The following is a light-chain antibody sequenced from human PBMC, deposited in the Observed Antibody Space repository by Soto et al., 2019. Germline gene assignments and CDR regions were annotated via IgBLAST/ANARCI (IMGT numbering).Light chain of an antibody. V-gene: IGLV2-11*01. Sequence: QSALTQPRSVSGSPGQSVTLSCTGTSSDVGGYHYVSWYQHHRGKAPKIIIYDVNKRPSEVPDRFSGSKSGNTASLTISGLETEDEADYYCCSYAGSYTLVFGGGTKLSVL. CDR3: CSYAGSYTLV. CDR2: DVN. CDR1: SSDVGGYHY. J-gene: IGLJ2*01.